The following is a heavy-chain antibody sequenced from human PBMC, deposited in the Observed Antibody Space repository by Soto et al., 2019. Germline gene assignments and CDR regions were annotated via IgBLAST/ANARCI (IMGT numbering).Heavy chain of an antibody. J-gene: IGHJ2*01. D-gene: IGHD2-2*01. Sequence: QVQLQESGPGLVKPSQTLSLTCTVSGVSISSGDYYWSWIRQPPGKGLEWIGYIYHSGSTYYNPAINSRVITSVDTSTNQFSLKVTSVTAADTAVYYCARDQGNTNWYFDLWGRGTLVSVSS. V-gene: IGHV4-30-4*01. CDR1: GVSISSGDYY. CDR2: IYHSGST. CDR3: ARDQGNTNWYFDL.